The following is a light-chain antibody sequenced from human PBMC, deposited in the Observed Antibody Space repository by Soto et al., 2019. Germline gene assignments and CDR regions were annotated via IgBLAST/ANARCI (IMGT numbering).Light chain of an antibody. CDR3: QQYNSYSQT. V-gene: IGKV1-5*01. J-gene: IGKJ1*01. CDR1: QSISSW. CDR2: DAS. Sequence: DVRMTHSTSTLSSSLEVRVTITCLASQSISSWLAWYQQKPGKAPKLLIYDASSLESGVPSRFSGSGSGTEFTLTISSLQPDDFATYYCQQYNSYSQTFGQGTKVDIK.